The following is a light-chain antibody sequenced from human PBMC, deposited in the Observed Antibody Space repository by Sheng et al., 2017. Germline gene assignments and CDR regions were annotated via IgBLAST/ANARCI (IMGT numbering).Light chain of an antibody. CDR3: FSCAGTYDRPIR. V-gene: IGLV2-11*01. CDR1: TSDVGGYNY. Sequence: QSALTQPRSVSGSPGQSVTISCTGTTSDVGGYNYVSWYQQHPGKAPKLMIYDVNQRPSGVPDRFSGSKSGNTASLTISGLQAEDEADYYCFSCAGTYDRPIRFGGGTKLTVL. CDR2: DVN. J-gene: IGLJ2*01.